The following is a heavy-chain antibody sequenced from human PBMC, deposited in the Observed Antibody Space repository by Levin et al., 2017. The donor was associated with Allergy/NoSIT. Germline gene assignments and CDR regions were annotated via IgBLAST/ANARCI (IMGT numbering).Heavy chain of an antibody. Sequence: GESLKISCAASGFTFSSYDMHWVRQATGEGLEWVSGIDTAGDTFYPGSVKGRFTISRENAKNSLYLQMNSLRAGDTAVYYCARWATWNDYYYGMDVWGQGTTVTVSS. CDR3: ARWATWNDYYYGMDV. CDR1: GFTFSSYD. D-gene: IGHD1-1*01. CDR2: IDTAGDT. J-gene: IGHJ6*02. V-gene: IGHV3-13*01.